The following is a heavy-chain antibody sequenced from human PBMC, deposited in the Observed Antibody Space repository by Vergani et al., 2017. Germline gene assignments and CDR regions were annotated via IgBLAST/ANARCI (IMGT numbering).Heavy chain of an antibody. CDR3: ARDQVAAAGVDY. CDR2: ISWNSGSI. V-gene: IGHV3-9*01. J-gene: IGHJ4*02. D-gene: IGHD6-13*01. CDR1: GFTFDDYA. Sequence: EVQLVESGGGLVQPGRSLRLSCAASGFTFDDYAMHWVRQAPGKGLEWVSGISWNSGSIGYADSVKGRFTISRDNAKNSLYLQMNSLRAEDTALYYCARDQVAAAGVDYWGQGTLVTVSS.